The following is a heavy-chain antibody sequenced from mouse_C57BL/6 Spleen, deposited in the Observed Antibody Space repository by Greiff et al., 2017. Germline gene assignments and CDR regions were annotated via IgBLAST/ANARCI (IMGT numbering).Heavy chain of an antibody. CDR1: GFTFSSYG. CDR2: ISSGGSYT. D-gene: IGHD3-2*02. V-gene: IGHV5-6*01. Sequence: EVKVVESGGDLVKPGGSLKLSCAASGFTFSSYGMSWVRQTPDKRLEWVATISSGGSYTYYPDSVKGRFTISRDNAKNTLYLQMSSLKSEDTAMYYCARLTAQATDYFDYWGQGTTLTVSS. J-gene: IGHJ2*01. CDR3: ARLTAQATDYFDY.